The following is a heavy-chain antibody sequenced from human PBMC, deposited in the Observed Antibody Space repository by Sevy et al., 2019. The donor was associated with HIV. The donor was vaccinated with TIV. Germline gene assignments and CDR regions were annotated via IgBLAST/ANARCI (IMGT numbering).Heavy chain of an antibody. V-gene: IGHV3-30*03. Sequence: GGSLRLSCATSGFSFSDYYMSWIRQAPGKGLEWVTVITFDGSMKSYADSVRGRFTISRDNSKHTLYLQVNSLRAEDTAVYYCVREGTTPYVYGMDVWGQGTTVTVSS. J-gene: IGHJ6*02. D-gene: IGHD3-10*02. CDR3: VREGTTPYVYGMDV. CDR1: GFSFSDYY. CDR2: ITFDGSMK.